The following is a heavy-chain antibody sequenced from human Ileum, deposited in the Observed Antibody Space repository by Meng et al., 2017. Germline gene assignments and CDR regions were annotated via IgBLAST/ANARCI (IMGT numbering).Heavy chain of an antibody. J-gene: IGHJ4*02. V-gene: IGHV4-39*07. D-gene: IGHD6-13*01. CDR1: GDSISSSGSY. Sequence: QLRLQEQGPGLVKPSETLSLTCTVSGDSISSSGSYWGWIRQTPGKGLEWIATVYYTTNTYYNPSLKSRVTISVDTSKNQFSLELKSVTAADTAVYYCARDGYSITWYKDWGQGTLVTVSS. CDR3: ARDGYSITWYKD. CDR2: VYYTTNT.